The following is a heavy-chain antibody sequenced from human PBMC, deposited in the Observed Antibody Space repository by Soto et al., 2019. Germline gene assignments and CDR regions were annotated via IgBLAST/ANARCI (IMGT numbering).Heavy chain of an antibody. J-gene: IGHJ6*02. CDR2: ISAYNGNT. CDR1: GYSFTSYG. V-gene: IGHV1-18*01. Sequence: GASVKVSCEASGYSFTSYGISWVRQAPGQGLEWMGWISAYNGNTNYAQKLQGRVTMTTDTSTSTAYMELRSLRSDDTAVYYCARDRGWYDDYYYYGMDVWGQGTTVTVSS. CDR3: ARDRGWYDDYYYYGMDV. D-gene: IGHD6-19*01.